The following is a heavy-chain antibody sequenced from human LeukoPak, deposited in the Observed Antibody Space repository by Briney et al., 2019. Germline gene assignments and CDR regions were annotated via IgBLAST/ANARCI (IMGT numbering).Heavy chain of an antibody. CDR3: ARARTAMVPTYRVHDAFDI. J-gene: IGHJ3*02. D-gene: IGHD5-18*01. Sequence: PSETLSLTCTVSGGSISSSYWSWIRQPPGKGLEWIGYIYYSGSTNYNPSFKSRVAISVDTSKNQFSLKLSSVTAADTAVYYCARARTAMVPTYRVHDAFDIWGQGTMVTVSS. CDR1: GGSISSSY. CDR2: IYYSGST. V-gene: IGHV4-59*08.